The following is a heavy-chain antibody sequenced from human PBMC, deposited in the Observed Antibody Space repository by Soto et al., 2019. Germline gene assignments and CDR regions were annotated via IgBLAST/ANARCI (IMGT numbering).Heavy chain of an antibody. CDR1: GFTFSSYA. D-gene: IGHD6-25*01. Sequence: GGSLRLSCAASGFTFSSYAMSWVRQAPGKGLEWVSAISGSGGSTYYADSVKGRFTISRDNSKNTLYLRMNSLRAEDTAVYYCSRRAARGRNYYYYMDVWGKGTTVTVSS. V-gene: IGHV3-23*01. CDR3: SRRAARGRNYYYYMDV. CDR2: ISGSGGST. J-gene: IGHJ6*03.